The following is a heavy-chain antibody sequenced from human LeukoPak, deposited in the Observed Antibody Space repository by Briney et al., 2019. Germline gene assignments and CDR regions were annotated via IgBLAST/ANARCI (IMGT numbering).Heavy chain of an antibody. D-gene: IGHD2-2*01. Sequence: GGSLRLSCSASGFTFSSYAMHWVRQAPGKGLEYVSAISSNGGSTYYADSVKGRFTISRDNSKNTLYLQMSSLRAEDTAVYYCVKSRLGYCSSTSCLFDYWGQGTLVTVSS. J-gene: IGHJ4*02. CDR1: GFTFSSYA. V-gene: IGHV3-64D*06. CDR2: ISSNGGST. CDR3: VKSRLGYCSSTSCLFDY.